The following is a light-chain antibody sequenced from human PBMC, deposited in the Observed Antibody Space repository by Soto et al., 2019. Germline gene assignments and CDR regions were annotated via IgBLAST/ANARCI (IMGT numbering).Light chain of an antibody. V-gene: IGLV2-23*01. CDR1: SSDVGTFNL. CDR2: EGT. CDR3: CSYAGTRTSWV. Sequence: QSVLTQPASVSGFLGQSITMSCTGSSSDVGTFNLVSWFQQHPGKAPKLLIFEGTKRPSGVSDRFSGSKSGNTASLTISGLQAEDEADYHCCSYAGTRTSWVFGTGTKVTAL. J-gene: IGLJ1*01.